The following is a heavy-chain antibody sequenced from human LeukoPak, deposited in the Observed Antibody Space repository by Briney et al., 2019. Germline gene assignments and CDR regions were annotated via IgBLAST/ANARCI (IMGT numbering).Heavy chain of an antibody. J-gene: IGHJ4*02. V-gene: IGHV1-46*01. D-gene: IGHD3-22*01. CDR3: ARDSYYYDSSGPEIATDFDY. CDR2: INPSGGST. CDR1: GYTFTSYY. Sequence: ASVKVSCKASGYTFTSYYMHWVRQAPGQGLEWMGIINPSGGSTSYAQKFQGRVTMTRDTSTSTVYMELSSLRSEDRAVYYCARDSYYYDSSGPEIATDFDYWGQGTLVTVSS.